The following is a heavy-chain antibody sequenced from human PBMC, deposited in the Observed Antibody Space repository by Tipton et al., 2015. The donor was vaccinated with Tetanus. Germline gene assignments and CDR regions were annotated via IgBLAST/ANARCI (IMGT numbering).Heavy chain of an antibody. Sequence: SLRLSCVGSGFTFSDYTMNWVRQAPGKGLEWVSYISASGTIIFYADSVRGRFTVSRDNAKDSLYLQMNSLRDEDTAVYFCACHRPSNWFDYWGQGTLVTVSS. CDR3: ACHRPSNWFDY. D-gene: IGHD6-13*01. CDR1: GFTFSDYT. CDR2: ISASGTII. V-gene: IGHV3-48*02. J-gene: IGHJ4*02.